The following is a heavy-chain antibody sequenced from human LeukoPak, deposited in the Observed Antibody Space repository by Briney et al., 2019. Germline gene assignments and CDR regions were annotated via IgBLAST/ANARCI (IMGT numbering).Heavy chain of an antibody. D-gene: IGHD2-2*01. Sequence: GGSLRLSCAASGFTFSDYSMNWVRQAPGKGLEWISYVGISSGNTKYADSVKGRLTISGDKAKNSLYLQMNSLRVEDTAVYYCARDTKYAFDNWGQGSLVTVYS. CDR2: VGISSGNT. CDR1: GFTFSDYS. CDR3: ARDTKYAFDN. J-gene: IGHJ4*02. V-gene: IGHV3-48*01.